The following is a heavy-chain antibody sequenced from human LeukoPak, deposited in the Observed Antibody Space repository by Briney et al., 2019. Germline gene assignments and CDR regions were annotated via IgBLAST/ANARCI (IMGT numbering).Heavy chain of an antibody. CDR2: MNPNSGNT. CDR3: ARVVKEREWLLLTGYMDV. D-gene: IGHD3-22*01. V-gene: IGHV1-8*03. Sequence: ASVKVSCKASGGTFSSYAISWVRQAPGQGLEWMGWMNPNSGNTGYAQKFQGRVTITRNTSISTAYMELSSLRSEDTAVYYCARVVKEREWLLLTGYMDVWGKGTTVTVSS. CDR1: GGTFSSYA. J-gene: IGHJ6*03.